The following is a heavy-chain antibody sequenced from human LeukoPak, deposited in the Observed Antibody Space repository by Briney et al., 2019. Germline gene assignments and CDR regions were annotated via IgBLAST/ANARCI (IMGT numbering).Heavy chain of an antibody. CDR1: GLTFSSYG. J-gene: IGHJ6*02. CDR3: ARTPYDFWSGYSYGMDV. D-gene: IGHD3-3*01. Sequence: GGSLRLSCAASGLTFSSYGKHWVRQAPGKGLEWVAVIWYDGSNKYYADSVKGRFTISRDNSKNTLYLQMNSLRAEDTAVYYCARTPYDFWSGYSYGMDVWGQGTTVTVSS. CDR2: IWYDGSNK. V-gene: IGHV3-33*01.